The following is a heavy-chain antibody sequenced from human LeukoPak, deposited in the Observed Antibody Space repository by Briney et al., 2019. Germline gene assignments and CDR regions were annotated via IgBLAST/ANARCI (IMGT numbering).Heavy chain of an antibody. D-gene: IGHD2-15*01. CDR2: ISGSGGST. J-gene: IGHJ4*02. Sequence: QTGGSLRLSCAASGFTFSSYAMSWVRQAPGKGLEWVSAISGSGGSTYYADSVKGQFTISRDNSKNTLYLQMNSLRAEDTAVYYCAKDGVVVAAYFFDYWGQGTLVTVSS. V-gene: IGHV3-23*01. CDR3: AKDGVVVAAYFFDY. CDR1: GFTFSSYA.